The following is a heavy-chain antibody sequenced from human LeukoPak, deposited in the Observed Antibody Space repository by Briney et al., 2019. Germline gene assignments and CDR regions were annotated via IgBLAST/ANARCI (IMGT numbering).Heavy chain of an antibody. D-gene: IGHD2-2*01. CDR2: INSDGSST. CDR1: GFTFSTYW. Sequence: GGSLTLSCAASGFTFSTYWMHWVRQAPGKGLVWVSCINSDGSSTTYADSVKGRFPISRHNPKNALFLQRNSLRVEDTAVYYCASGASTDPGWFDPWGQGTLVSVSS. CDR3: ASGASTDPGWFDP. V-gene: IGHV3-74*01. J-gene: IGHJ5*02.